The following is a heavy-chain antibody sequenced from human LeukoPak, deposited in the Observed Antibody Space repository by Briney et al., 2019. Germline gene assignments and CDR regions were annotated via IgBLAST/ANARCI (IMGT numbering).Heavy chain of an antibody. J-gene: IGHJ4*02. V-gene: IGHV4-31*03. CDR1: GGSISRGDYR. D-gene: IGHD5-24*01. CDR3: ARTIRAPAHFDY. Sequence: SETLSLTCTVSGGSISRGDYRWSWIRQQPGKGLEWIGYIYYSGSTYYNPSLKSRVTISVDTSKNQFSLKLSSVTAADTAVYYCARTIRAPAHFDYWGQGTLVTVSS. CDR2: IYYSGST.